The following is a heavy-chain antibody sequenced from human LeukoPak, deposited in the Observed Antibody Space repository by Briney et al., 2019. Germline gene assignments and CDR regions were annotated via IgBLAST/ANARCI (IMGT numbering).Heavy chain of an antibody. CDR2: ISYDGSNK. J-gene: IGHJ6*02. V-gene: IGHV3-30*18. CDR1: GFTFSSYG. CDR3: AKDQGYYYGMDV. Sequence: QPGGSLRLSCAASGFTFSSYGMHWVRQAPGKGLEWVAVISYDGSNKYYADSVKGRFTISRDNSKNTLYLQMNSLRAEDTAVYYCAKDQGYYYGMDVWGQGTTVTVSS.